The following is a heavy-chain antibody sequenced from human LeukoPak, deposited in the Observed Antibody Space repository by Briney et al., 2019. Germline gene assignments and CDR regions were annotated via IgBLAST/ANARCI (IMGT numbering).Heavy chain of an antibody. Sequence: GVLRLSCAASGFTFSSYGTHWVRQAPGKGLEWVAFIRYDGSNKYYADSVKGRFTISRDNSKNTLYLQMNSLRAEDTAVYYCAKDPQPTPQLLDYWGQGTLVTVSS. CDR3: AKDPQPTPQLLDY. V-gene: IGHV3-30*02. D-gene: IGHD1-26*01. CDR2: IRYDGSNK. CDR1: GFTFSSYG. J-gene: IGHJ4*02.